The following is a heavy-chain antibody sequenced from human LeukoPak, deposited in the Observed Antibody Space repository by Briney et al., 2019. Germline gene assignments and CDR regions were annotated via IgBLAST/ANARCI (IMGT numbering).Heavy chain of an antibody. CDR3: ARARALGARYCDSHYYYGMDV. CDR2: IIHIFGTA. J-gene: IGHJ6*04. CDR1: GGTFSSYA. D-gene: IGHD3-9*01. Sequence: SVKVSCKASGGTFSSYAISWVRQAPGHGLEWMGGIIHIFGTANYAQKFQGRVTITADESTSTAYMELSSLRSEDTAVYYCARARALGARYCDSHYYYGMDVWGKGTTVTVSS. V-gene: IGHV1-69*01.